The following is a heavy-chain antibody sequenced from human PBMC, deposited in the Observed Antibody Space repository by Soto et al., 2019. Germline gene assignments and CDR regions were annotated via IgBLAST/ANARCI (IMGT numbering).Heavy chain of an antibody. CDR2: IDHSGST. CDR1: GGSISSGGYS. D-gene: IGHD1-1*01. Sequence: QLQLQESGSGLVRPSQTLSLTCAVSGGSISSGGYSWNWIRQPPGKGLEWIGYIDHSGSTLYNPALKSRVPISVDKSKNQCSLKLSSVPAADTAVYYCARDQLEGNWFDPWGQGTLVTVSS. V-gene: IGHV4-30-2*01. J-gene: IGHJ5*02. CDR3: ARDQLEGNWFDP.